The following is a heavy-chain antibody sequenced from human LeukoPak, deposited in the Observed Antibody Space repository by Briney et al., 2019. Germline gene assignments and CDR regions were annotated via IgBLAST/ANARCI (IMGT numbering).Heavy chain of an antibody. J-gene: IGHJ4*02. D-gene: IGHD6-19*01. V-gene: IGHV3-48*03. CDR3: ARDRGGWYRFDS. Sequence: GGSLRLSCAGSGFIFSNYEMNWVRQAPGQGLEWVSYISSGGTTIYYADSVKGRFTISRDNAKKSLYLQMNSLGAEDTAVYYFARDRGGWYRFDSWGQGTLVTVSS. CDR1: GFIFSNYE. CDR2: ISSGGTTI.